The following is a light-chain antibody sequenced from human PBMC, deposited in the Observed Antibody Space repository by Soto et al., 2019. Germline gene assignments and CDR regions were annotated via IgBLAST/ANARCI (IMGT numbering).Light chain of an antibody. Sequence: IVLTQSPGTLSLSPGERATLSCRASQSVSNNYLAWYQQKPGQAPRLLIYGASTRATGIPARFSGSGSGTEFTLTISSLQSEDFAVYYCQQYNNWPITFGQGTRLEIK. CDR3: QQYNNWPIT. V-gene: IGKV3-15*01. J-gene: IGKJ5*01. CDR2: GAS. CDR1: QSVSNN.